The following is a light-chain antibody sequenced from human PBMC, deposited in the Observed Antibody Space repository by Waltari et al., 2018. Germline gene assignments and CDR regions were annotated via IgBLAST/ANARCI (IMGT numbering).Light chain of an antibody. J-gene: IGKJ5*01. CDR3: QQYNDWPLT. Sequence: EVVMTQSPASLSVSPGEGAARSCRARQYIGTNLAWYQQKRGRAPRLLIYGASTRAAGVPGSFSGSGSGSEFTLTITSLQSDDFAVYFCQQYNDWPLTFGQGTRLEIK. CDR1: QYIGTN. CDR2: GAS. V-gene: IGKV3-15*01.